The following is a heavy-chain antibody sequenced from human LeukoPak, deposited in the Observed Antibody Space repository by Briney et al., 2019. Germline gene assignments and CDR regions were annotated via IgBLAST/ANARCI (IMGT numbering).Heavy chain of an antibody. J-gene: IGHJ3*02. V-gene: IGHV1-69*04. Sequence: SSVKVSCKASGGTFSSYAISWVRQAPGQGLEWMGRIIPILGIANYAQKFQGRVTITADKSTSTAYMELSSLRSEDTAVYYCARDIPPTDSSGYPVGAFDIWGQGTMVTVSS. CDR3: ARDIPPTDSSGYPVGAFDI. CDR1: GGTFSSYA. D-gene: IGHD3-22*01. CDR2: IIPILGIA.